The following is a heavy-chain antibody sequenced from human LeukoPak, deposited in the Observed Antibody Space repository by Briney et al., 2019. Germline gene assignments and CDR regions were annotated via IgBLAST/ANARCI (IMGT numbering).Heavy chain of an antibody. CDR3: ARDDYGSGSWNDY. V-gene: IGHV3-23*01. D-gene: IGHD3-10*01. J-gene: IGHJ4*02. CDR2: ISGSGGST. Sequence: GGSLRLSCAASGFTFSSYAMSWVRQAPGKGLEWVSAISGSGGSTYYADSVKGRFTISRDNAKNSLYLQMNSLRAEDTAFYYCARDDYGSGSWNDYWGQGTLVTVSS. CDR1: GFTFSSYA.